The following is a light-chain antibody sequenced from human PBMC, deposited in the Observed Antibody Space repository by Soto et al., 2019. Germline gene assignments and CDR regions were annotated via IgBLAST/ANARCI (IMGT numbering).Light chain of an antibody. V-gene: IGKV3-15*01. CDR2: GAS. CDR3: QQYNNWPWT. CDR1: QSVSSN. Sequence: EVVLTQSPDTVSLSPGERATLSCRASQSVSSNLAWYQQKPGQAPRLLIYGASTRAPGFPARFSGSGSGTDFTLTFSSLQSEDFAVYYCQQYNNWPWTFGQGTKVDI. J-gene: IGKJ1*01.